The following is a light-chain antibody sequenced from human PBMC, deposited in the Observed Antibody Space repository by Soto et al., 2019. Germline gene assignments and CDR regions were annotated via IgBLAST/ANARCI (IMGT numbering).Light chain of an antibody. CDR3: QQYNSYSIT. V-gene: IGKV3-15*01. J-gene: IGKJ5*01. CDR2: GAS. Sequence: EIVMTQSPATLSVSPGERATLSCRASQSVSDNLAWYQQKPGQPPRLLIYGASTRATGISAGFSGSGSGTQFTLTITSLQSEDFATYYCQQYNSYSITFGQGTRLEIK. CDR1: QSVSDN.